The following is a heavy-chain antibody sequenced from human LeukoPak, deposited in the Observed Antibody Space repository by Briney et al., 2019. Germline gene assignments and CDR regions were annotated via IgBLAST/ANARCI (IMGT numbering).Heavy chain of an antibody. D-gene: IGHD3-10*01. CDR3: ARGRRLGLREQLITMVRGVIILTPDY. CDR1: GGSISSYD. CDR2: IFYSGST. J-gene: IGHJ4*02. Sequence: SETLSLTCTVSGGSISSYDWSWIRQPPGKGLEWIGSIFYSGSTNYNPSLKSRVTISVDTSKNQFSLKLSSVTAADTAVYYCARGRRLGLREQLITMVRGVIILTPDYWGQGTLVTVSS. V-gene: IGHV4-59*12.